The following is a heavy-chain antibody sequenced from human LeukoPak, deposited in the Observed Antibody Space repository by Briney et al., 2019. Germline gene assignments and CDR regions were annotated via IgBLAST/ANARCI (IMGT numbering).Heavy chain of an antibody. D-gene: IGHD5-12*01. Sequence: GSSVKVSCKASGYTFSTHAVNWVRQTPGHGLEWMGVFIPDFDAPHFVQKFPGRVTVTSDKSTSTASLELSSLTSADTAVYDCARERDTSIITDALEIWGPGTMVTVSS. CDR1: GYTFSTHA. V-gene: IGHV1-69*05. CDR2: FIPDFDAP. J-gene: IGHJ3*02. CDR3: ARERDTSIITDALEI.